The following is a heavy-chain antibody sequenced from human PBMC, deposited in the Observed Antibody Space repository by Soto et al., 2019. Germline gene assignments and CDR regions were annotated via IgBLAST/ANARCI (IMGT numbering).Heavy chain of an antibody. D-gene: IGHD6-13*01. Sequence: GGSLRLSCAASGFTFSNAWMNWVRQAPGKGLEWVGRIKSKTDGGTTDYAAPVKGRFTISRDDSKNTLYLQMNSLKTEDTAVYYCTTDRQLVLHRWDYWGQGTLVTVSS. V-gene: IGHV3-15*07. CDR3: TTDRQLVLHRWDY. CDR2: IKSKTDGGTT. J-gene: IGHJ4*02. CDR1: GFTFSNAW.